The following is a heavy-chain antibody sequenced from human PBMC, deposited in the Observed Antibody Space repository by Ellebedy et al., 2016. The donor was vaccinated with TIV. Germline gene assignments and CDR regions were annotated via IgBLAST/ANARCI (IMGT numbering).Heavy chain of an antibody. V-gene: IGHV1-18*01. Sequence: AASVKVSCKASGYTFTSYGVSWVGQAHGQGIEWIGWTRAYHGNTKYVDKRQGRVTMTTDKSTTPSYMELRSLRSDDTAVYYCTKEYSSSLDYWGQGTLVTVSS. J-gene: IGHJ4*02. CDR1: GYTFTSYG. CDR3: TKEYSSSLDY. CDR2: TRAYHGNT. D-gene: IGHD6-19*01.